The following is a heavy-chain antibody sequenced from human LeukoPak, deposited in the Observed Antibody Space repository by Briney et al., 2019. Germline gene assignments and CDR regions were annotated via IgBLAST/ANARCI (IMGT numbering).Heavy chain of an antibody. CDR2: IDGYGTTT. CDR1: GFTFSNYA. J-gene: IGHJ4*02. V-gene: IGHV3-23*01. CDR3: AKEEVSGSHFDY. D-gene: IGHD3-10*01. Sequence: PGGSLRLSCEASGFTFSNYAMTWVRQAPGTGLEWVSTIDGYGTTTFYADSVKGRFTISRDDSKNTLYLQMNSLRAEDTAIYYCAKEEVSGSHFDYWGQGTLVTVSS.